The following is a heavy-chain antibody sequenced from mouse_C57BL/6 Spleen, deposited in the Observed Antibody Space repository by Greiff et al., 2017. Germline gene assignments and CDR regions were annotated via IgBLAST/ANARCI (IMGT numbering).Heavy chain of an antibody. Sequence: VQLQQSGAELVKPGASVKISCKASGYAFSSYWMNWVKQRPGKGLEWIGQIYPGDGDTNYNGKFKGKATLTADKSSSTAYMQLSSLTSEDSAVYCCARCGGELWYFDVWGTGTTVTVSS. V-gene: IGHV1-80*01. CDR2: IYPGDGDT. CDR3: ARCGGELWYFDV. CDR1: GYAFSSYW. J-gene: IGHJ1*03.